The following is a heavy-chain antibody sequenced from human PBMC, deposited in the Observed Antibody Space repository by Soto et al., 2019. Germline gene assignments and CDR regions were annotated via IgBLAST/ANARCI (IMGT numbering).Heavy chain of an antibody. V-gene: IGHV1-69*13. CDR2: IIPIFGTA. CDR3: AREREEQFDY. Sequence: SVKVACNASGGTFSSYAISWVRQAPGQGLEWMGGIIPIFGTANYAQKFQGRVTITADESTSTAYMELSSLRSEDTAVYYCAREREEQFDYWGQGTLVTVSS. CDR1: GGTFSSYA. D-gene: IGHD1-26*01. J-gene: IGHJ4*02.